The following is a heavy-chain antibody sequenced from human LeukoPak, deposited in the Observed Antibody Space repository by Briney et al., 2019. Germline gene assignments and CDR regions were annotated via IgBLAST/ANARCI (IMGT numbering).Heavy chain of an antibody. Sequence: GGSLRLSCAASGFTFSSYAMSWVRQAPGRGLEWVSAISVTGGATYYADSVKGRFTISRDNSKNTLYLQMNSLRAEDTAVYYCAKDQIVVVPAATESWGQGTLVTVSS. CDR3: AKDQIVVVPAATES. J-gene: IGHJ4*02. V-gene: IGHV3-23*01. CDR1: GFTFSSYA. CDR2: ISVTGGAT. D-gene: IGHD2-2*01.